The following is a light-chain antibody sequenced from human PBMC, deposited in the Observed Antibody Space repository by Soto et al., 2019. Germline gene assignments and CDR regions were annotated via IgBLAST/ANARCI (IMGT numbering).Light chain of an antibody. CDR3: YSYVGTSTVL. CDR2: EGA. J-gene: IGLJ2*01. V-gene: IGLV2-23*01. Sequence: QSALTQPASVSGSPGQSITISCTGTSSNVGNDNLVSWYQQYPGKAPKVIIFEGANRPSGVSNRFSASKSGNTASLTISGLQAEDEADYYCYSYVGTSTVLFGGGTKLTVL. CDR1: SSNVGNDNL.